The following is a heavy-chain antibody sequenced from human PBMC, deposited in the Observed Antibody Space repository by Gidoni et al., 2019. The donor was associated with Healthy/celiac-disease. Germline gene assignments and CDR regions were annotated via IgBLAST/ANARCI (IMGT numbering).Heavy chain of an antibody. V-gene: IGHV4-34*01. D-gene: IGHD2-15*01. CDR1: GGSFGGYY. J-gene: IGHJ5*02. CDR3: ARGGEYCSGGSCYGSWFDP. Sequence: QVQLQQWGAGLLKPSETLSLTCAVYGGSFGGYYWSWIRQPPGKGLEWIGEINQSGSTNYNPSLKSRVTISVDTSKNQFSLKLSSVTAADTAVYYCARGGEYCSGGSCYGSWFDPWGQGTLVTVSS. CDR2: INQSGST.